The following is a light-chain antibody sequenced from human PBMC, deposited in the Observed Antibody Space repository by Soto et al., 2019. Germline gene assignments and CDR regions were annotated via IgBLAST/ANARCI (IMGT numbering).Light chain of an antibody. J-gene: IGLJ2*01. CDR2: EVS. V-gene: IGLV2-23*02. Sequence: ALTQPASVSGSPGQSITISCTGTSSDVGSYDLVSWYQQHPGKAPKLMIYEVSQRPSGVSNRFSGSKSGNTASLTVSGLQAEDEADYYCCSYAGSSTLLFGGGTKVTVL. CDR3: CSYAGSSTLL. CDR1: SSDVGSYDL.